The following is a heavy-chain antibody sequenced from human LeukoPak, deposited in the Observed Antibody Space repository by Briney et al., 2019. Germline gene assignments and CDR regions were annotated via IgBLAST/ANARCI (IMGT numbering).Heavy chain of an antibody. CDR3: ASRYSSRWYYFDY. CDR2: MNPNSGNT. J-gene: IGHJ4*02. Sequence: ASVKVSCKASGYTFTSYDINWVRQATGLGLEWMGWMNPNSGNTGYAQKFQGRVTITRNTSLSTAYMELSSLRSEDTAVYYCASRYSSRWYYFDYWGQGTLVTVSS. CDR1: GYTFTSYD. V-gene: IGHV1-8*03. D-gene: IGHD6-13*01.